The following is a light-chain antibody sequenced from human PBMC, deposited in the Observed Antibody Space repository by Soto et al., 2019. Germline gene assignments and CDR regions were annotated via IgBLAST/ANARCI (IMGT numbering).Light chain of an antibody. Sequence: DIQMTQSPSSLSASVGDRVTITCRASQAITNDLSWYQQKPGEPPKRLIYAASTLHSGVPSRFSGSGSGTAFTLTISSLQPEDFATYFCLQHNSYPLTFGQGTKVEIK. J-gene: IGKJ1*01. CDR3: LQHNSYPLT. CDR2: AAS. CDR1: QAITND. V-gene: IGKV1-17*01.